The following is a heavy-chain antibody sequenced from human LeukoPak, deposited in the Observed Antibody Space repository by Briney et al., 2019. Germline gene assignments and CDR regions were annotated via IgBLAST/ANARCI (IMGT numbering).Heavy chain of an antibody. CDR1: GGSISNYY. J-gene: IGHJ5*02. D-gene: IGHD2-2*01. V-gene: IGHV4-59*01. CDR2: IYDSGRT. CDR3: AIGYHTNWFDP. Sequence: PSETLSLTCTVSGGSISNYYCSWLRQPPGKGLEWIGYIYDSGRTKYNPSLKSRVTISVDTSKNQFSLKLSSVTAADTAVYYCAIGYHTNWFDPWGQGTLVTVSS.